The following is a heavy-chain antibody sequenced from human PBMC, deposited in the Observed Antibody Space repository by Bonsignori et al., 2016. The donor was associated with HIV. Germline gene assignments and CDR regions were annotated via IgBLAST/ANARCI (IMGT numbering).Heavy chain of an antibody. CDR2: IYTSGST. CDR3: ARVVPAATAYYYYYYYMDV. CDR1: GGSISSYY. V-gene: IGHV4-4*07. J-gene: IGHJ6*03. Sequence: GSLRLSCTVSGGSISSYYWSWIRQPAGKGLEWIGRIYTSGSTNYNPSLKSRVTMSVDTSKNQFSLKLSSVTAADTAVYYCARVVPAATAYYYYYYYMDVWGKGTTVTVSS. D-gene: IGHD2-2*01.